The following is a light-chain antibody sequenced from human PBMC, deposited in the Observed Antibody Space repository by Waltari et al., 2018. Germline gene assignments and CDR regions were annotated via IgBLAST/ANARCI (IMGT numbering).Light chain of an antibody. Sequence: DIVLTQSPLSLPVTAGEPASISCRPSQSPLQSSGYNYLDWYLQKPGQSPQLLIYLGSTRASGVPDRFSGSGSGTDFTLKISRVEAEDVGIYYCMQALQDITFGQGTRLEIK. J-gene: IGKJ5*01. V-gene: IGKV2-28*01. CDR2: LGS. CDR3: MQALQDIT. CDR1: QSPLQSSGYNY.